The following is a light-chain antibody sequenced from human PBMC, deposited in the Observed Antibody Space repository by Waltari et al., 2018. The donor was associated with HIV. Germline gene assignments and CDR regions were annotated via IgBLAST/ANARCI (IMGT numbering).Light chain of an antibody. CDR3: QVWHSNSDHVV. V-gene: IGLV3-21*02. CDR1: NIGSKS. Sequence: SYVLTQPPSVSVAPGQTARITCEGNNIGSKSVHWYQQRPGQAPALVVHDDSDRPSGIPERFSGSNSGNTATLTISRVEDGDEADYYCQVWHSNSDHVVFGGGTKLTVL. J-gene: IGLJ2*01. CDR2: DDS.